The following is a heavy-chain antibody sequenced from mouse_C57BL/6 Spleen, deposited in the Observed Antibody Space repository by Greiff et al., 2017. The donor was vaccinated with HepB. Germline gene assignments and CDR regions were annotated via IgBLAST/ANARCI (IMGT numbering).Heavy chain of an antibody. CDR1: GFTFTDYY. Sequence: VQLKESGGGLVQPGGSLSLSCAASGFTFTDYYMSWVRQPPGKALEWLGFIRNKANGYTKEYSASVKGRFTISRDNSQSILYLQMKALRAEDSATYYCARGGLGDYWGQGTTLTVSS. CDR3: ARGGLGDY. CDR2: IRNKANGYTK. D-gene: IGHD4-1*01. V-gene: IGHV7-3*01. J-gene: IGHJ2*01.